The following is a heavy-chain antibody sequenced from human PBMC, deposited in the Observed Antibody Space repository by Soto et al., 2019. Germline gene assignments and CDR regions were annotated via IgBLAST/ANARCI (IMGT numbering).Heavy chain of an antibody. D-gene: IGHD3-22*01. CDR3: ARGMNYYDSSRNEYFQP. V-gene: IGHV1-46*01. J-gene: IGHJ1*01. Sequence: XSVKISCKASVYTFTSYYMNWVRQAPGQGLEWMGIINPSGGSTSYAQKFQGRVTMTRDTSTSTVYMELSSLRSEDTAVYYCARGMNYYDSSRNEYFQPWGQGTLVTVSS. CDR1: VYTFTSYY. CDR2: INPSGGST.